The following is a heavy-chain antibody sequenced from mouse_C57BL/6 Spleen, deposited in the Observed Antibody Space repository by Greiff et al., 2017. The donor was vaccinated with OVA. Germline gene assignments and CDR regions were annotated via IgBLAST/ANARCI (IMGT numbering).Heavy chain of an antibody. Sequence: QVQLQQPGAELVKPGASVKLSCKASGYTFTSYWMHWVKQRPGQGLEWIGMIHPNSGSTNYNEKFKSKATLTVDKSSSTAYMQLISLTSEDSAVYYCAPYDSDYYAMDYWGQGTSVTVSS. CDR1: GYTFTSYW. V-gene: IGHV1-64*01. CDR3: APYDSDYYAMDY. CDR2: IHPNSGST. D-gene: IGHD2-4*01. J-gene: IGHJ4*01.